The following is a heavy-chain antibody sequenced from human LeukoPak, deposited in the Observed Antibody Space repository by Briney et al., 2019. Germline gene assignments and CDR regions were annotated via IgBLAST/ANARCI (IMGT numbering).Heavy chain of an antibody. V-gene: IGHV3-74*01. D-gene: IGHD1-26*01. J-gene: IGHJ5*02. Sequence: GGSLRLSCAASGFTFSSYWMHWVRQAPGKGLVWVSRINSDGSSTSYADSVKGRFTISRDNAKNTLYLQMNSLRAEDTAVYYCARAGSGSYQYNWFDPWGQGTLVTVSS. CDR1: GFTFSSYW. CDR2: INSDGSST. CDR3: ARAGSGSYQYNWFDP.